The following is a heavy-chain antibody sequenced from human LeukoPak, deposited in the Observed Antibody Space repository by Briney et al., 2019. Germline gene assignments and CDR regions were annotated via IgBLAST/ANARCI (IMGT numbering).Heavy chain of an antibody. J-gene: IGHJ3*02. CDR2: ISGSGGST. CDR3: PKALRGYSYVDAFDI. D-gene: IGHD5-18*01. V-gene: IGHV3-23*01. CDR1: GFTFSSYA. Sequence: PGGSLRLSCAASGFTFSSYAMGWVRQAPGKGLEWVSAISGSGGSTYYADSVKGRFTISRDNSKNTLYLQMNSLRAENTGVYYCPKALRGYSYVDAFDIWGQRTMVTVSS.